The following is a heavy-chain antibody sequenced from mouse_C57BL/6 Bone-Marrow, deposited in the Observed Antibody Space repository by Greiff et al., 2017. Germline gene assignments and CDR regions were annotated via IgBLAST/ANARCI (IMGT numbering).Heavy chain of an antibody. CDR3: ARRYGSRGYFDV. CDR2: INPGSGGT. D-gene: IGHD1-1*01. J-gene: IGHJ1*03. Sequence: VKLMESGAELVRPGTSVKVSCKASGYAFTNYLIEWVKQRPGQGLEWIGVINPGSGGTNYNEKFKGKATLTADKSSSTAYMQLSSLTSEDSAVYFCARRYGSRGYFDVWGTGTTVTVSS. V-gene: IGHV1-54*01. CDR1: GYAFTNYL.